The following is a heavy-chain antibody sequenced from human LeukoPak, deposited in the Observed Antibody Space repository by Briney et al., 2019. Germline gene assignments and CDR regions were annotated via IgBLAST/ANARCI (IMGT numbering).Heavy chain of an antibody. CDR1: GYSFTSYW. CDR3: ARPSYGGGDFDY. J-gene: IGHJ4*02. CDR2: ICPGDSDT. V-gene: IGHV5-51*01. D-gene: IGHD3-16*01. Sequence: GASLKISCKGSGYSFTSYWIGWVRQLPGKGLEWMGIICPGDSDTRYSPSFHGQVTISADKSISTAYLQWSSLKASGTAMYYCARPSYGGGDFDYWGQGTLVTVSS.